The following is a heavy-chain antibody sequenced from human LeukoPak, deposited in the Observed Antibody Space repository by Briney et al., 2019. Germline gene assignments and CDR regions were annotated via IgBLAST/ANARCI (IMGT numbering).Heavy chain of an antibody. Sequence: PGGSLRLSCAASGFTFSSYGMSWVRQAPGKGLEWVSAISGSGGSTYYADSVKGRFTISRDNSKNTLYLQMNSLRAEDTAVYYCAKDNAGYSSDMSGYWGQGTLVTVSS. CDR2: ISGSGGST. CDR1: GFTFSSYG. V-gene: IGHV3-23*01. CDR3: AKDNAGYSSDMSGY. D-gene: IGHD6-19*01. J-gene: IGHJ4*02.